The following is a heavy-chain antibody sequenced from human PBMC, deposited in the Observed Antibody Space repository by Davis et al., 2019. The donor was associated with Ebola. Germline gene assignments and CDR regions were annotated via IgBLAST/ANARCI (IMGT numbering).Heavy chain of an antibody. D-gene: IGHD3-22*01. CDR3: EREGGRYYDSSGYVFDI. J-gene: IGHJ3*02. CDR1: GYRFTSYY. Sequence: ASVKVSCKASGYRFTSYYMHWVRQAPGQGLEWMGIINPITGGTSYAQNFQVRVNMTRETSTSTVYMELSSLRSEDQAVYYCEREGGRYYDSSGYVFDIWGQGTMVKVSS. CDR2: INPITGGT. V-gene: IGHV1-46*01.